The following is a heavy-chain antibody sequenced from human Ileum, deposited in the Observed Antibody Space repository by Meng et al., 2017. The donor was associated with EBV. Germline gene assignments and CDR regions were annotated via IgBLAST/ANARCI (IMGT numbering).Heavy chain of an antibody. D-gene: IGHD5-12*01. J-gene: IGHJ5*02. Sequence: QIPLKESGPTLVKPTHTLPLTCTFAGFSLSTSGVGVGWIRQPPGKALEWVALIYGDDDKHYNPSLKDRLTITKDTSKNQVVLTMTNMDPVDTGTYYCARRRMYMPTDIDWFDPWGQGTLVTVSS. CDR3: ARRRMYMPTDIDWFDP. CDR2: IYGDDDK. CDR1: GFSLSTSGVG. V-gene: IGHV2-5*02.